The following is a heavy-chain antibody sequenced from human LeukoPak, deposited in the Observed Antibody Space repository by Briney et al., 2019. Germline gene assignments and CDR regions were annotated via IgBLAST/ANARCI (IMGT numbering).Heavy chain of an antibody. D-gene: IGHD1/OR15-1a*01. CDR3: ARDLSSNWNNLAY. J-gene: IGHJ4*02. V-gene: IGHV3-20*04. CDR2: INWSGDNT. CDR1: GFTFADYG. Sequence: PGGSLRLSCEDSGFTFADYGRSWVRQAPGKGLEWVAGINWSGDNTFYADSVKGRFTISRDNTKKTLYLQMNNLRGEDTATYYCARDLSSNWNNLAYGGPGTLVTVSS.